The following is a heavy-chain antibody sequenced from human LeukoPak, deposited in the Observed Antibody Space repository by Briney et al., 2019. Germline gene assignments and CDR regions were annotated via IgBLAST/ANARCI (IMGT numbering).Heavy chain of an antibody. V-gene: IGHV3-13*01. CDR1: GFTFSSYD. CDR2: IGTAGDT. D-gene: IGHD3-10*01. Sequence: GGSLRLSCAASGFTFSSYDMHWVRQATGKGLEWVSAIGTAGDTYYPGSVKGRFTICRENAKNSLYLQMNSLRAGDTAVYYCARSGGDDDAFDIWGQGTMVTVSS. CDR3: ARSGGDDDAFDI. J-gene: IGHJ3*02.